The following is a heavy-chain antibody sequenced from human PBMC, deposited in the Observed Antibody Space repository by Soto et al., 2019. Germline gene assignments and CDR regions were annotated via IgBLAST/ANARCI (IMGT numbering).Heavy chain of an antibody. J-gene: IGHJ4*02. CDR3: AREGNLGRWLQPLDF. CDR2: IHYNGNT. Sequence: SETLSLTCTVSGDSIGAYSWSWVRQPPGKGLEWIGNIHYNGNTKYNPSLKSRVSMSVDTSKNQFSLRLISVTAADTAKYFCAREGNLGRWLQPLDFWGQGTLVTVSS. D-gene: IGHD5-12*01. CDR1: GDSIGAYS. V-gene: IGHV4-59*01.